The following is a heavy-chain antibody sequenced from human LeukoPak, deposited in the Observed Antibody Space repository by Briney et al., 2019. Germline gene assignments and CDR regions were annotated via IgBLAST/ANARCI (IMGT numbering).Heavy chain of an antibody. Sequence: GASVKVSCKSSGGTFSSYAIIWVRQAPGQGLEWMGRIIPILGIANYAQKFQGRVTITADKSTSTAYMELSSLRSEDTAVYYCARDAWGIAARRSWFDPWGQGNLVTVSS. CDR1: GGTFSSYA. V-gene: IGHV1-69*04. D-gene: IGHD6-6*01. CDR3: ARDAWGIAARRSWFDP. CDR2: IIPILGIA. J-gene: IGHJ5*02.